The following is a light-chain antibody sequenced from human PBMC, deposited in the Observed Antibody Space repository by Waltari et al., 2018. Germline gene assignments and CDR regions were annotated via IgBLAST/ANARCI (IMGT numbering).Light chain of an antibody. J-gene: IGLJ3*02. CDR3: QSYDNNNWV. CDR1: SGSIPSNY. V-gene: IGLV6-57*02. CDR2: EDN. Sequence: NFMLTQSHSVSESPGKTVTISCTGSSGSIPSNYVQWYQQRPGSAPTIVIYEDNQRPSGVPDRFSGSIDRSSNSASLTISGLKTEDEADYYCQSYDNNNWVFGGGTKLTVL.